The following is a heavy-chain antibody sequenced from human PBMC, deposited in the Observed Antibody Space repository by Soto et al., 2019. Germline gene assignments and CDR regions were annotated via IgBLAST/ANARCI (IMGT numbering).Heavy chain of an antibody. CDR3: AREVQVHTPAFVY. CDR2: ISPMFGAA. CDR1: GGTFNTYA. V-gene: IGHV1-69*19. Sequence: QVQLVQSGAEMMKPGSSVKVSCQSSGGTFNTYAMNWVRQAPGQGPEWMGDISPMFGAANYAPKFQGRVTITADESTGTSYMQLSSLTSEDTALYFCAREVQVHTPAFVYWGQGTQVTVSS. D-gene: IGHD3-10*01. J-gene: IGHJ4*02.